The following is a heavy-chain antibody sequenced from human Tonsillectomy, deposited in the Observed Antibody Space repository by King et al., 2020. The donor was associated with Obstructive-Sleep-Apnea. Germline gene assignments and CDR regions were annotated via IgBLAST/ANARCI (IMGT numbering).Heavy chain of an antibody. D-gene: IGHD5-18*01. Sequence: VQLQESGPGLVKPSQTLSLTCTVSGGSINSGGYYWSWIRQHPGKGLEWSGHIYYSGSTYYNPPLKSRLTISIDTSKNQFSLKLSSVTAADTAVYYCARTPGTAMDYWGQGTLVTVSS. CDR2: IYYSGST. J-gene: IGHJ4*02. CDR1: GGSINSGGYY. V-gene: IGHV4-31*03. CDR3: ARTPGTAMDY.